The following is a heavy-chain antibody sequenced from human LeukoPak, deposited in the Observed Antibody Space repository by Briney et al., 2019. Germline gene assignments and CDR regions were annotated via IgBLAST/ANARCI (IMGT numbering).Heavy chain of an antibody. CDR1: GASVSSCH. Sequence: PSETLSLTCVVSGASVSSCHWNWIRQLPGKGLEWIGCLSYTGKTDYNPSLTSRVTISLDTSKNQVSLKLRSVTAADTAVYYCSEGYFEPFDHWGQGTLVTVSS. CDR3: SEGYFEPFDH. J-gene: IGHJ4*02. CDR2: LSYTGKT. D-gene: IGHD2/OR15-2a*01. V-gene: IGHV4-59*02.